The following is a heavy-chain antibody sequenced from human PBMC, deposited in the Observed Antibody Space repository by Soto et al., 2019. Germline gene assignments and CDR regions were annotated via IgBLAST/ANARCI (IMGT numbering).Heavy chain of an antibody. V-gene: IGHV1-18*04. D-gene: IGHD3-3*01. CDR1: GYTFTSYG. CDR3: ARDRFWVARGPGPRHFDY. CDR2: ISAYNGNT. J-gene: IGHJ4*02. Sequence: QVQLVQSGAEVKKPGASVKVSCKASGYTFTSYGISWVRQAPGQGLEWMGGISAYNGNTNYAQKLQGRVTMTTDTSTSTAYMELRSLRSDDTAVYYCARDRFWVARGPGPRHFDYWGQGTLVTVSS.